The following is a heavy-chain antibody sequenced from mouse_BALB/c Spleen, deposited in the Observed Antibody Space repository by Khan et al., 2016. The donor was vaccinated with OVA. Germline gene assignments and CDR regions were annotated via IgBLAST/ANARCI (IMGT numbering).Heavy chain of an antibody. J-gene: IGHJ3*01. D-gene: IGHD4-1*01. CDR2: INSDGYYT. V-gene: IGHV5-6*01. CDR3: ASHFAGSFAY. CDR1: GFTFSAFS. Sequence: DVQLVESGGDLMKPGGSLKLSCAASGFTFSAFSMSWVRQTPDKRLEWVASINSDGYYTYYPDSVQGRFTISRNNAKNTLSLQMNSLKSEDTAIYYCASHFAGSFAYWGQGTLVTVSA.